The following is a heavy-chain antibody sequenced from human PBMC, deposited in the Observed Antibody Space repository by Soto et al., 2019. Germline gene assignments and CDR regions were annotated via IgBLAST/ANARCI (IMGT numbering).Heavy chain of an antibody. V-gene: IGHV4-31*03. Sequence: KTSETLSLTCTVSGGSISSGGYYWSWIRQHPGKGLEWIGYIYYSGSTYYNPSLKSRVTISVDTSKNQFSLKLSSVTAADTAVYYCARVGVLAFDIWGQGTMVTVSS. CDR1: GGSISSGGYY. CDR2: IYYSGST. J-gene: IGHJ3*02. D-gene: IGHD3-16*01. CDR3: ARVGVLAFDI.